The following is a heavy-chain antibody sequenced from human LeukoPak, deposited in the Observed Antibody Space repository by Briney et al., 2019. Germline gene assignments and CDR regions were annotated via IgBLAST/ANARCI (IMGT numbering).Heavy chain of an antibody. Sequence: GGSLRLSCAASGFTFTSYAMSWVRQAPGKGLEWVSAISGSGGSTYYADSVKGRFIISRDNSKNTLYLQMNSLRAEDTAVYYCAKDGSEYSSSWSYYYYGMDVWGQGTTVTVSS. CDR1: GFTFTSYA. J-gene: IGHJ6*02. V-gene: IGHV3-23*01. CDR3: AKDGSEYSSSWSYYYYGMDV. D-gene: IGHD6-13*01. CDR2: ISGSGGST.